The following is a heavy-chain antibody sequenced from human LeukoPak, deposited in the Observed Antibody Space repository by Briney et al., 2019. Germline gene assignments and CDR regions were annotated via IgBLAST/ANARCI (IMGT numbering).Heavy chain of an antibody. V-gene: IGHV5-51*01. CDR1: GYSITSYW. J-gene: IGHJ4*02. D-gene: IGHD3-16*01. Sequence: GESLKISCKSSGYSITSYWIGWVRQMPGKGLEWMGIIYPGDSDTRYSPSFQGQVTISADNSTAYLQWSSLKASDTAMYYSARGVGGKQFDFWGQGTLVTVSS. CDR2: IYPGDSDT. CDR3: ARGVGGKQFDF.